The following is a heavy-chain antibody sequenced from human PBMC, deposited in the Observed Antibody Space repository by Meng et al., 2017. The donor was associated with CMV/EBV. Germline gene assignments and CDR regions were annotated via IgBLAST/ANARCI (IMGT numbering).Heavy chain of an antibody. Sequence: ETLSLTCAASGFTFSGSAMHWVRQASGKGLEWVGRIRSKANSYATAYAASVKGRFTISRDDSKNTAYLQMNSLKTEDTAVYYCTRLAPVDCSSTSCYSPIGYYYGMDVWGQGTTVTVSS. D-gene: IGHD2-2*01. CDR2: IRSKANSYAT. J-gene: IGHJ6*02. CDR3: TRLAPVDCSSTSCYSPIGYYYGMDV. CDR1: GFTFSGSA. V-gene: IGHV3-73*01.